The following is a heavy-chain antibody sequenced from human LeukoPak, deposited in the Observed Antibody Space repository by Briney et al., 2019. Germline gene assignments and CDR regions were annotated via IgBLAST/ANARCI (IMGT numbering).Heavy chain of an antibody. CDR1: RFSFSIYA. J-gene: IGHJ3*02. V-gene: IGHV3-23*01. Sequence: GGSLRLSCVASRFSFSIYAMTWVRQAPGKGLEWVSAISGGGRSTYYADSVKGRFTISRDNSKNTLYLQMNSLRAEDTAVYYCARDGGGIAAAVDAFDIWGQGTVVTVSS. D-gene: IGHD6-13*01. CDR2: ISGGGRST. CDR3: ARDGGGIAAAVDAFDI.